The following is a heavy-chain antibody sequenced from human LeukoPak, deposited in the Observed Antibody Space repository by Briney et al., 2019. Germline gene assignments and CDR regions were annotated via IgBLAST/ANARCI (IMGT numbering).Heavy chain of an antibody. D-gene: IGHD2-2*01. V-gene: IGHV4-39*01. CDR2: IYYSGST. J-gene: IGHJ4*02. CDR3: ARQLGYCSSTSCYADKVDY. Sequence: SETLSLTCTVAGGSISSSSYYWGWIRQPPGKGLEWIGSIYYSGSTYYNPSLKSRVTISVDTSKNQFSLKLSSVTAADTAVYYCARQLGYCSSTSCYADKVDYWGQGTLVTVSS. CDR1: GGSISSSSYY.